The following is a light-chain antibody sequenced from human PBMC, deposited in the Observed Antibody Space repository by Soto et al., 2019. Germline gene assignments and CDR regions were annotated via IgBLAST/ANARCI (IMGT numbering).Light chain of an antibody. J-gene: IGKJ1*01. CDR3: QQYNNWWT. CDR1: QSVSSN. Sequence: EIVMTQSPATLSVSPGERATLSCRASQSVSSNLAWYQQKPGQAPRLLIYGASTRATGIPARFSGSGSGTEFTLTIRSLQYEDFAFYYCQQYNNWWTFGQGTKVEIK. V-gene: IGKV3-15*01. CDR2: GAS.